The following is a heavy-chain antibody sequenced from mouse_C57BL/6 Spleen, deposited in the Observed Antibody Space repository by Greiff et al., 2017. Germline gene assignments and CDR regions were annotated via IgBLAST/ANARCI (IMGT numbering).Heavy chain of an antibody. J-gene: IGHJ1*03. Sequence: QVQLQQSGAELVRPGTSVKVSCKASGYAFTNYLIEWVKQRPGQGLEWIGVINPGSGGTNYNEKFNGQATLPADKSSSPAYMQLSSLTSEDSAVYYWAREAGYYGSSFYWYFDVWGTGTTVTVSS. CDR2: INPGSGGT. CDR1: GYAFTNYL. D-gene: IGHD1-1*01. CDR3: AREAGYYGSSFYWYFDV. V-gene: IGHV1-54*01.